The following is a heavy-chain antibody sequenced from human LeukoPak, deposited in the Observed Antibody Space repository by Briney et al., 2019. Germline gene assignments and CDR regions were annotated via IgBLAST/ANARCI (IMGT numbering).Heavy chain of an antibody. V-gene: IGHV7-4-1*02. D-gene: IGHD4-17*01. CDR1: GYTFTSYA. J-gene: IGHJ4*02. CDR2: INTNTGNP. CDR3: ARAPASYGLDY. Sequence: ASVKAPCKASGYTFTSYAMNWVRQAPGQGLEWMGWINTNTGNPTYAQGFTGRFVISLDTSVSTAYLQISSLKAEDTAVYYCARAPASYGLDYWGQGTLVTVSS.